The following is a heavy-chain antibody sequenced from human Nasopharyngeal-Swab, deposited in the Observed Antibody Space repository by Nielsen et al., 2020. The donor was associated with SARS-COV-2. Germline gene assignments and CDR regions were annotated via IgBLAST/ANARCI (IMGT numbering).Heavy chain of an antibody. CDR1: GGSFSGYY. CDR2: INHSGST. CDR3: ARVPNYCSGGSCSPYYFDY. J-gene: IGHJ4*02. V-gene: IGHV4-34*01. D-gene: IGHD2-15*01. Sequence: SETLSLTCAVYGGSFSGYYWSWIRQPPGKGLEWIGEINHSGSTNYNPSLKSRVTISVDTSKNQFSLKLSSVTAADTAVYYCARVPNYCSGGSCSPYYFDYWGQGTLVTVSS.